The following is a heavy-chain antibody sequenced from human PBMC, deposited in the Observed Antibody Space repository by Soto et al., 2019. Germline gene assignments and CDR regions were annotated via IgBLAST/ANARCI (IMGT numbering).Heavy chain of an antibody. CDR2: IQSGGPT. J-gene: IGHJ6*02. CDR3: SRYDVLFYGGRDYREPLSV. Sequence: GGSVRLSCAVSGFTVSSKYMSWVRHAPGKGLEWVSLIQSGGPTYYADSVKGRFTISRDTSENTVHLQMDSLRSEDTAVYYCSRYDVLFYGGRDYREPLSVWGQGTTVTVSS. V-gene: IGHV3-66*01. D-gene: IGHD2-21*02. CDR1: GFTVSSKY.